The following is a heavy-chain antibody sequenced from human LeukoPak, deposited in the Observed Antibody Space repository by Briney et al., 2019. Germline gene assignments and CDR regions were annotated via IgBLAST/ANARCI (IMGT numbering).Heavy chain of an antibody. D-gene: IGHD6-13*01. CDR2: ISGSGDST. CDR1: GFTFSSYA. Sequence: GGSLRLSCAASGFTFSSYAMSWVRQAPGKGLECVSAISGSGDSTYYADSVKSRFTMSRDNSKNTLYLQMNSLRAEDTALYYWAIDMGGGYGNTWGGHMDVWGKGTTVTVS. J-gene: IGHJ6*03. V-gene: IGHV3-23*01. CDR3: AIDMGGGYGNTWGGHMDV.